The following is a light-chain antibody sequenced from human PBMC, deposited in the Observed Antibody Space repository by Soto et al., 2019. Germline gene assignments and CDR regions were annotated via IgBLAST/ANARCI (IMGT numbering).Light chain of an antibody. Sequence: QSALTQPASVSGSPGQSITISCTGTSSDVGGYNFVSWYQQHPGKAPKLMIYDVSNRPSGVSDRFSGSKSGNTVSLTISGLQAEDEAEYYCSSYTSSCTNVFGAGTKVTVL. CDR2: DVS. J-gene: IGLJ1*01. CDR3: SSYTSSCTNV. V-gene: IGLV2-14*01. CDR1: SSDVGGYNF.